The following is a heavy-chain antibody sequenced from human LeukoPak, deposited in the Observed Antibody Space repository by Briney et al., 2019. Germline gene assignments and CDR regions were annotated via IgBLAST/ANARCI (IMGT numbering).Heavy chain of an antibody. CDR2: IYYSGST. J-gene: IGHJ4*02. D-gene: IGHD6-13*01. Sequence: SETLSLTCTVSGGSISSYYWSWIRQPPGKGLEWIGYIYYSGSTNYNPSLKGRVTISVDKSKNQFSLKLTSVTAADTAVYYCARRIRAAGYYWGQGTLVTVFS. CDR3: ARRIRAAGYY. V-gene: IGHV4-59*12. CDR1: GGSISSYY.